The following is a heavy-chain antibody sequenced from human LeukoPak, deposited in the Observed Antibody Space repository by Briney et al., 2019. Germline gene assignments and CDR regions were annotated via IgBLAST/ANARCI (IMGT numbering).Heavy chain of an antibody. J-gene: IGHJ4*02. V-gene: IGHV4-34*01. CDR3: ARGRGDGDYYYDSTDFFDY. CDR2: INHSGST. D-gene: IGHD3-22*01. Sequence: SETLSLTCAVYGGSFSGFYWSWNRQPPGKGLEWIGEINHSGSTNYNPSLKSRVTISVDTSKNQFSLKLSSVTAADTAVYYCARGRGDGDYYYDSTDFFDYWGQGTLVTVSS. CDR1: GGSFSGFY.